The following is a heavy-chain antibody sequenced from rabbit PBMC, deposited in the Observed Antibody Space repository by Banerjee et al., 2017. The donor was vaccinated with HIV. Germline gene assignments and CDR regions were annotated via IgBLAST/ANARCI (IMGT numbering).Heavy chain of an antibody. V-gene: IGHV1S40*01. CDR3: ARGYDDYDARLDL. J-gene: IGHJ3*01. CDR2: IYTDGRDDT. Sequence: QSLEESGGDLVQPEGSLTLTCTASGFSFSGAYYMCWVRQAPGKGLEWIAGIYTDGRDDTYYASWAKGRFTISKTSSTTVTLQMTSLTAADTATYFCARGYDDYDARLDLWGPGTLVTVS. D-gene: IGHD2-1*01. CDR1: GFSFSGAYY.